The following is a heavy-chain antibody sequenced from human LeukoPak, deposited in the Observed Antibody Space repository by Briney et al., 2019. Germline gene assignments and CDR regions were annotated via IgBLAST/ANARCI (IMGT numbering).Heavy chain of an antibody. D-gene: IGHD3-22*01. V-gene: IGHV4-4*07. CDR2: IYTSGST. Sequence: SETLSLTCTVSGGSISSYYWSWIRQPAGKGLEWIGRIYTSGSTNYNPSLKSRVTMSVDTSKNQFSLKLSSVTAADTAVYYCARGKYYYDSSGPECWFDPWGQGTLDTVSS. CDR1: GGSISSYY. CDR3: ARGKYYYDSSGPECWFDP. J-gene: IGHJ5*02.